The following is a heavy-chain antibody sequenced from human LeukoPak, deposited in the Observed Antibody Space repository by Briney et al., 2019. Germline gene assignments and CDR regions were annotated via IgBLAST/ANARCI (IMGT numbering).Heavy chain of an antibody. V-gene: IGHV4-59*08. CDR3: ARQNRGYSSSFGLPDY. J-gene: IGHJ4*02. CDR2: IYYSGST. CDR1: GGSISSYY. Sequence: PSETLSLTCTVSGGSISSYYWSWIRQPPGKGLEWIGYIYYSGSTYYNPSLKSRVTISVDTSKNQFSLKLSSVTAADTAVYYCARQNRGYSSSFGLPDYWGQGTLVTVSS. D-gene: IGHD6-6*01.